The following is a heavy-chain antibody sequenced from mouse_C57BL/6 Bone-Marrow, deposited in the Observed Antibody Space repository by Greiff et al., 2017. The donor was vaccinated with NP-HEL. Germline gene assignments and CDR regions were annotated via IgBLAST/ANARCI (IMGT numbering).Heavy chain of an antibody. V-gene: IGHV5-4*03. CDR2: ISDGGSYT. Sequence: EVNVVESGGGLVKPGGSLKLSCAASGFTFSSYAMSWVRQTPEKRLAWVATISDGGSYTYYPDNVTGRFTISRDNAKNTLYLQMSHLKSEDTAMYYCARIYPQSWFAYWGQGTLVTVSA. CDR1: GFTFSSYA. D-gene: IGHD2-1*01. CDR3: ARIYPQSWFAY. J-gene: IGHJ3*01.